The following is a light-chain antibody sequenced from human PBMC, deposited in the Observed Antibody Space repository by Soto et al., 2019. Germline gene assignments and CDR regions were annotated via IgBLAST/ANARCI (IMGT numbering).Light chain of an antibody. J-gene: IGLJ1*01. CDR3: CSYAGTVAYV. CDR1: SSNIGKYY. V-gene: IGLV1-51*02. Sequence: TQPPSVSAAPGQKVTMSCSGSSSNIGKYYVSWHQQLPGTAPKLLIYENDKRPSGIPDRFSGSKSGKTATLAITGLQAEDEADYCCCSYAGTVAYVFGTGTKVTVL. CDR2: END.